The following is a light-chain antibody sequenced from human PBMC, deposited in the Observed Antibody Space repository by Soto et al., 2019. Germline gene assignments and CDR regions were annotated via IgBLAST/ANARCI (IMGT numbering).Light chain of an antibody. CDR2: GAS. J-gene: IGKJ5*01. CDR3: QQYGASPIT. Sequence: EIVWTQSPGTLSLSPGGRATLSCRASQSVSSYRLAWYQQKPGQPPRLLISGASSRATGIPDRFSGSVSGTDFTLTINRLEPEDFALYHCQQYGASPITFGQGTRLEIK. V-gene: IGKV3-20*01. CDR1: QSVSSYR.